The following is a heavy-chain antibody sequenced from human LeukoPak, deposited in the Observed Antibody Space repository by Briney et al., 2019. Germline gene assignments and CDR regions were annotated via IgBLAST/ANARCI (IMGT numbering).Heavy chain of an antibody. CDR3: ARDLSGYSYGYNY. V-gene: IGHV1-2*02. CDR1: GYTFTGYY. J-gene: IGHJ4*02. CDR2: INPNSGGT. D-gene: IGHD5-18*01. Sequence: SVKVSCKASGYTFTGYYMHWVRQAPGQGLEWMGWINPNSGGTNYAQKFQGRVTMTRDTSISTAYMELSRLRSDDTAVYYCARDLSGYSYGYNYWDQGTLVTVSS.